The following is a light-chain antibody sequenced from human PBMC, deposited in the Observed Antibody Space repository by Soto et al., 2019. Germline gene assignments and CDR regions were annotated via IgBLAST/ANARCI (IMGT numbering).Light chain of an antibody. CDR2: GAS. CDR1: QSVRSN. J-gene: IGKJ1*01. Sequence: EIVMTQSPATLSASPGERDTLSCRASQSVRSNLAWYQQKPGQAPRLLIYGASTRATGIPARFSGSGSGTEFTLSIGSLQSEDFAVYYCQQYNDWPPTFGQGTKVDIK. V-gene: IGKV3-15*01. CDR3: QQYNDWPPT.